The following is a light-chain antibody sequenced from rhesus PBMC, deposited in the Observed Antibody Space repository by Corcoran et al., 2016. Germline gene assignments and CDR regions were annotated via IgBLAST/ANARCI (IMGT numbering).Light chain of an antibody. J-gene: IGKJ4*01. CDR2: DTS. CDR1: QSVCGI. CDR3: PQYNNWPLP. V-gene: IGKV3-17*01. Sequence: EIVLTQSPATLALSPGERATLPCRASQSVCGILAWYQQKPGQAPRLLTYDTSRRVPGIPDRISGGGAGTDFTLTIRSLEPEVVGVYYCPQYNNWPLPFGGGTKVELK.